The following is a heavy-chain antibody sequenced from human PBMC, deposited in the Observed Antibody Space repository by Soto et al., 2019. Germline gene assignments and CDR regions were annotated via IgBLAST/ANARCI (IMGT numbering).Heavy chain of an antibody. CDR3: ARTLAARFDY. CDR1: GFPFSDYY. CDR2: ITNSGSTK. V-gene: IGHV3-11*01. D-gene: IGHD6-6*01. J-gene: IGHJ4*02. Sequence: VGSLRLSCAASGFPFSDYYMSWIRQAPGKGLEWVSHITNSGSTKYYADSVKGRFTISRDNAKNSLFLQMNSLRAEDTAVYYCARTLAARFDYWGQGTPVTVSS.